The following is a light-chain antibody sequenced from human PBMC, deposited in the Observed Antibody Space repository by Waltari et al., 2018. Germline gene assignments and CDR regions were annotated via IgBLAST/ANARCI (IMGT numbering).Light chain of an antibody. CDR1: STDIGVSDY. Sequence: QSALTQPASVSGSPGQSITIYCTGTSTDIGVSDYVSWYQHHPGKAPKLIIYEVSNRPSGIFNRFSGSKSANTASLTISGLQAEDEADYYCASYTSAGILVFGGGTKMNVL. J-gene: IGLJ3*02. CDR2: EVS. V-gene: IGLV2-14*01. CDR3: ASYTSAGILV.